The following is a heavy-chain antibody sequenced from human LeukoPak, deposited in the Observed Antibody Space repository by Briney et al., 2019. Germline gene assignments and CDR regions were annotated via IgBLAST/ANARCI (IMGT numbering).Heavy chain of an antibody. CDR1: GNTLSGYY. CDR3: ARSTSGRRTRFDP. J-gene: IGHJ5*02. D-gene: IGHD6-19*01. Sequence: ASVKVSCEASGNTLSGYYIHWVRQAPGQGLEWMGWINGNSGDTNYAQRFEGRVTMTTETSISTAYMEVSSLTSDDTAFYFCARSTSGRRTRFDPWGQGSLVTVSS. CDR2: INGNSGDT. V-gene: IGHV1-2*02.